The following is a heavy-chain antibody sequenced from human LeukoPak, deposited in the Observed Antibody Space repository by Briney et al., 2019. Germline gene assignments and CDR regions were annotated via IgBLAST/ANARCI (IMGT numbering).Heavy chain of an antibody. CDR2: IKQDGSEK. V-gene: IGHV3-7*01. D-gene: IGHD2-15*01. J-gene: IGHJ3*02. CDR3: ARAFIVVVVAATPVDAFDI. CDR1: GFTFSSYW. Sequence: GGSLRLSCAASGFTFSSYWMSWVRQAPGKGLEWVANIKQDGSEKYYVDSVKGRFTISRDNAKNSLYLQMNSLRAEDTAVYYCARAFIVVVVAATPVDAFDIWGQGTMVTVSS.